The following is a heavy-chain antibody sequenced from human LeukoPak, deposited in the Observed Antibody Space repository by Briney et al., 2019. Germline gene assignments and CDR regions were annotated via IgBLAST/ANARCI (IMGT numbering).Heavy chain of an antibody. CDR3: ASFNQRTRNYYFDY. CDR2: IIPILGIA. J-gene: IGHJ4*02. D-gene: IGHD1-14*01. CDR1: GDTFSSYA. Sequence: EASVKVSCKASGDTFSSYAISWVRQAPGQGLEWMGRIIPILGIANYAQKFQGRVTITADKSTSTAYMELSSLRSEDTAGYYCASFNQRTRNYYFDYWGQGTLVTVSS. V-gene: IGHV1-69*04.